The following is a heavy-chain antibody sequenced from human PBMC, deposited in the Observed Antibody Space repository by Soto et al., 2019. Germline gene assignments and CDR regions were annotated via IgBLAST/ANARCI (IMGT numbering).Heavy chain of an antibody. D-gene: IGHD6-13*01. CDR2: VYYTGTT. J-gene: IGHJ4*02. CDR1: GGSISSYF. Sequence: AETLSLTCAVSGGSISSYFYIWVRQPPGKGLEWIGSVYYTGTTDYNPSLKSRVTISVDTSKTQFSLNLRSVTAADTAVYYCARDLAAVPRAFDYWGRGTLVTVSS. V-gene: IGHV4-59*01. CDR3: ARDLAAVPRAFDY.